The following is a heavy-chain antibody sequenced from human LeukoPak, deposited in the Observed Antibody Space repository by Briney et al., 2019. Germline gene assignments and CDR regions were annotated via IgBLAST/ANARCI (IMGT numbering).Heavy chain of an antibody. D-gene: IGHD6-13*01. CDR3: ASGIAAAGPFDY. V-gene: IGHV4-39*07. CDR1: GGSISSSSYY. CDR2: IYYSGST. J-gene: IGHJ4*02. Sequence: SETLSLTCTVSGGSISSSSYYWGWIRQPPGKGLEWIGSIYYSGSTYYNPSLKSRVTISVDTSKNQFSLKLSSVTAADTAVYYCASGIAAAGPFDYWGQGTLVTVSS.